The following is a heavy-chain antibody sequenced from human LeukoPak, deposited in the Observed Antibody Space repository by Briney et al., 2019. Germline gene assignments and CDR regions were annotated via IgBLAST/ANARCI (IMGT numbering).Heavy chain of an antibody. CDR1: GGTFSSYA. CDR2: IIPIFGTA. CDR3: ARASSSWPFDAFDI. D-gene: IGHD6-13*01. Sequence: EASVKVSCKASGGTFSSYAISWVRQAPGQGLEWMGGIIPIFGTANYAQKFQGRVTITADKSTSTAYMELSSLRSEDTAVYYCARASSSWPFDAFDIWGQGTMVTVSS. J-gene: IGHJ3*02. V-gene: IGHV1-69*06.